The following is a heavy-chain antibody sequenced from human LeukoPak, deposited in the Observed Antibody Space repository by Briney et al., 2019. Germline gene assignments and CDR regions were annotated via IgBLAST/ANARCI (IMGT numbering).Heavy chain of an antibody. J-gene: IGHJ4*02. D-gene: IGHD4-11*01. Sequence: GGSLRLSCAASGFDFSNYWMYWVRQAPGKGLEWVADIKQDGSEKYYVDSVRGRFTISRDNAKNSLSLQMNSLRAEDTAVYYCASNYGGWGQGTLVTVSS. CDR1: GFDFSNYW. V-gene: IGHV3-7*03. CDR2: IKQDGSEK. CDR3: ASNYGG.